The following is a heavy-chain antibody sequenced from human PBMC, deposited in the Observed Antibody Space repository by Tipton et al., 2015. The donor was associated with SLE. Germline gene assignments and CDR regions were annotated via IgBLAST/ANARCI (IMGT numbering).Heavy chain of an antibody. CDR1: GFTFSSYS. CDR2: ISSSSSYI. Sequence: SLRLSCAASGFTFSSYSMNWVRQAPGKGLEWVSSISSSSSYIYYADSVKGRFTISRDNSKNTLYLQMNSLRAEDTAVYYCAKTPPYYYDSSGDAFDIWGQGTMVTVSS. CDR3: AKTPPYYYDSSGDAFDI. D-gene: IGHD3-22*01. V-gene: IGHV3-21*01. J-gene: IGHJ3*02.